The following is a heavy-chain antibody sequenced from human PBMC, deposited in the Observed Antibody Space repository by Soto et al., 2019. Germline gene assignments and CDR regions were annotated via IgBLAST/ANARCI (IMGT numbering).Heavy chain of an antibody. Sequence: GASVKVSCKASGYTFTGYYMHWVRQAPGQGLEWMGWINPNSGGTNYAQKFQGWVTMTRDTSISTAYMELSRLRSDDTAVYYCARDLGVRGGTFDYWGQGTLVIVSS. D-gene: IGHD3-10*01. CDR2: INPNSGGT. V-gene: IGHV1-2*04. J-gene: IGHJ4*02. CDR3: ARDLGVRGGTFDY. CDR1: GYTFTGYY.